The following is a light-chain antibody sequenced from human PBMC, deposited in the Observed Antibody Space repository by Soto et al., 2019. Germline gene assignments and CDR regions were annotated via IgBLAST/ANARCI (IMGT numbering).Light chain of an antibody. CDR1: EPVTKL. CDR3: QQYSTYPYT. V-gene: IGKV1-5*01. Sequence: GDRVTITCRASEPVTKLLAWYQQKPGKAPNLLIYDASRLQIGVPSRFSGSESGADFTLTISSLQPDDFATYYCQQYSTYPYTCGQGTKLEIK. J-gene: IGKJ2*01. CDR2: DAS.